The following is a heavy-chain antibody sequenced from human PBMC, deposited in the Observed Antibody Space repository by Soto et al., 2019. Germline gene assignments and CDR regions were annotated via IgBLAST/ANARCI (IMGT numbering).Heavy chain of an antibody. D-gene: IGHD3-3*01. J-gene: IGHJ6*02. CDR3: ARGLDFWSGYYNDYYYYGMDV. CDR1: GGSISSSNW. Sequence: SETLSLTCAVSGGSISSSNWWSWVRQPPGKGLEWIGEIYHSGSTNYNPSLKSRVTISVDKSKNQFSLKLSSVTAADTAVYYCARGLDFWSGYYNDYYYYGMDVWGQGTMVTVSS. V-gene: IGHV4-4*02. CDR2: IYHSGST.